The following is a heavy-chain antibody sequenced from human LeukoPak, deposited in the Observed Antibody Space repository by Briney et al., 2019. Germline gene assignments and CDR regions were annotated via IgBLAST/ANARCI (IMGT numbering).Heavy chain of an antibody. V-gene: IGHV1-8*01. CDR1: GYTFTSYD. CDR3: ARAHSGSYFWSMYAFDI. CDR2: MNPNSGNT. Sequence: GASVKVSCKASGYTFTSYDISWVRQATGQGLEWMGWMNPNSGNTGYAQKFQGRVTMTRNTSISTAYMELSSLRSEDTAVYYCARAHSGSYFWSMYAFDIWGQGTMVTVSS. J-gene: IGHJ3*02. D-gene: IGHD1-26*01.